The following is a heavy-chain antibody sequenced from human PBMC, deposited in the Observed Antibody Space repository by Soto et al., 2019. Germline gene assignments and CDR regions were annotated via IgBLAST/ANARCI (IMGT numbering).Heavy chain of an antibody. CDR2: VHHSGTT. CDR3: ARVRGNQLLGWFDP. D-gene: IGHD2-2*01. Sequence: PSETLSLTGTVSGGSFSSRPGYYWGWMRQPPGKGLEWIGTVHHSGTTYYNPSLKSRVTISVDTSKNQFSLKLTSVTAADTAVYYCARVRGNQLLGWFDPWGQGTLVTVSS. J-gene: IGHJ5*02. CDR1: GGSFSSRPGYY. V-gene: IGHV4-39*07.